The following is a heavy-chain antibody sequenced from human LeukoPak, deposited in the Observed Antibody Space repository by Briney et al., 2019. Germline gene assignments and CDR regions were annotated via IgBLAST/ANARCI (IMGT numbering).Heavy chain of an antibody. CDR1: GGSFSGYY. CDR2: MNPSGST. D-gene: IGHD3-22*01. Sequence: KPSETLSLTCAVYGGSFSGYYWTWIRQTPEKGLEGIGEMNPSGSTSYNPSLKSRVTISVDTSKNQFSLKLSSVTAADTAVYYCARGRQDVTMIVVVMTAVSYYLDVWGKGTTVTVS. J-gene: IGHJ6*03. CDR3: ARGRQDVTMIVVVMTAVSYYLDV. V-gene: IGHV4-34*01.